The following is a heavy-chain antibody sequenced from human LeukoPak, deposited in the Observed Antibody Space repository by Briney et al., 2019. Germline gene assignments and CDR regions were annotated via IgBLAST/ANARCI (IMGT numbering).Heavy chain of an antibody. CDR1: GYTLASYD. CDR3: ARVIVVVPAAKIWFDP. J-gene: IGHJ5*02. D-gene: IGHD2-2*01. V-gene: IGHV1-8*03. CDR2: MNPNSGNT. Sequence: ASVKVSCKASGYTLASYDINWVRQATGQGLEWMGWMNPNSGNTGYAQKFQGRVTITRNTSISTAYMELSSLRSEDTAVYYCARVIVVVPAAKIWFDPWGQGTLVTVSS.